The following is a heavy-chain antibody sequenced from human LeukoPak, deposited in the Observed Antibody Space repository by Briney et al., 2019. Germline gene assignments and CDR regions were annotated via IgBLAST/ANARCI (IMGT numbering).Heavy chain of an antibody. V-gene: IGHV1-2*02. CDR1: GYTFTGYY. Sequence: ASVKVSCKASGYTFTGYYTHWVRQAPGQGLEWMGWINPNSGGTNYAQKFQGRVTMTRDTSISTAYMELSRLRSDDTAVYYCARARGGRSTGADYWGQGTLVTVSS. CDR3: ARARGGRSTGADY. D-gene: IGHD1-26*01. J-gene: IGHJ4*02. CDR2: INPNSGGT.